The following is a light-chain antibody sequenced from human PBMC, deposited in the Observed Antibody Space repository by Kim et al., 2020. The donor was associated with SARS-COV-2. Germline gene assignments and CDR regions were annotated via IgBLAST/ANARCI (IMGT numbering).Light chain of an antibody. CDR1: SSYVGGYTY. Sequence: GPSDTTSCTGTSSYVGGYTYVSWYQQHPGKAPKLMIYDVSKRPSGVPDRFSGSKSGNTASLTISGLQAEDEADYYCCSYAGSYTYVFGTGTKVTVL. CDR2: DVS. V-gene: IGLV2-11*01. J-gene: IGLJ1*01. CDR3: CSYAGSYTYV.